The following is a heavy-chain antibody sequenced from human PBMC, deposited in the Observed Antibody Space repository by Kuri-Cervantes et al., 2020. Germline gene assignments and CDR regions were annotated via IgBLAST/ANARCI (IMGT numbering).Heavy chain of an antibody. D-gene: IGHD2-2*01. CDR2: IYYSGST. CDR1: GGSISSSSYY. CDR3: ARSPYCSSTSCSAFDI. Sequence: SETLSLTCTVSGGSISSSSYYWGWIRQPPGKGLEWIGSIYYSGSTYYNPSLKSRVTISVDTSKNQFSLKLSSVTAADTAVYYCARSPYCSSTSCSAFDIWGQGTMVTVSS. J-gene: IGHJ3*02. V-gene: IGHV4-39*07.